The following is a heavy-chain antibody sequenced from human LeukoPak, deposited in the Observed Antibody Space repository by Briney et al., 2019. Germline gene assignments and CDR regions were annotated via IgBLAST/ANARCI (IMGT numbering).Heavy chain of an antibody. V-gene: IGHV3-23*01. J-gene: IGHJ4*02. CDR2: VSSSGGTT. CDR3: ARQWLVNG. CDR1: GFTFSSYG. D-gene: IGHD6-19*01. Sequence: GGSLRLSCAASGFTFSSYGMSWVRQAQGKGLEWVSAVSSSGGTTYYADSVKGRFTISRDNSKNTLSLQMNSLRAEDTAIYYCARQWLVNGWGQGTLVTVSS.